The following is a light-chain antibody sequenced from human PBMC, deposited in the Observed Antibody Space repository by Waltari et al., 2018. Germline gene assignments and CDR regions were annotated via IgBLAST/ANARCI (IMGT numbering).Light chain of an antibody. CDR1: QTISRY. V-gene: IGKV1-39*01. Sequence: DIQMTQSPSSLSASVGDRVTITCRASQTISRYLNWYQQKPGKAPNLLIYAASSLQSGVPSRFSGSGSGRDFTLIITSLQPEDFATYYCQQHATYPLTFGGGTKVEV. CDR2: AAS. CDR3: QQHATYPLT. J-gene: IGKJ4*01.